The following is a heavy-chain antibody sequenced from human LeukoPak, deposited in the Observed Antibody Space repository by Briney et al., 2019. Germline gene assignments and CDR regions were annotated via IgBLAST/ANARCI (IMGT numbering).Heavy chain of an antibody. CDR1: GFTFSSYW. Sequence: GGSLRLSCAASGFTFSSYWMSGVRQAPGKGREWVANIKQDGSEKYYVDSVKGRFTISRDNAKNSLYLQMNSLRAEDTAVYYCARDGVFPIQDAFDIWGQGTMVTVSS. J-gene: IGHJ3*02. V-gene: IGHV3-7*01. CDR2: IKQDGSEK. D-gene: IGHD2-21*01. CDR3: ARDGVFPIQDAFDI.